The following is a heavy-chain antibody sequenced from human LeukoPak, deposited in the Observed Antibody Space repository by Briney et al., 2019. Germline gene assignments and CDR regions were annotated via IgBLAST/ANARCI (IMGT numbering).Heavy chain of an antibody. CDR1: GDSVSSNSAA. Sequence: SQTLSLTCAISGDSVSSNSAAWNWIRQSTSRGLEWLGRTYYRSKLYNDYAVSVKSRITINPDTSKNQFSLQLNSVTPEDTAVYYCARGPYSSGWIFDYWGQGTLVTVSS. J-gene: IGHJ4*02. CDR2: TYYRSKLYN. D-gene: IGHD6-19*01. V-gene: IGHV6-1*01. CDR3: ARGPYSSGWIFDY.